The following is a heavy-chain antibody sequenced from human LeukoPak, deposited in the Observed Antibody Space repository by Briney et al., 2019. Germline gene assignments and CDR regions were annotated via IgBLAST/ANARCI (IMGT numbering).Heavy chain of an antibody. J-gene: IGHJ5*02. CDR1: GYSISSGYY. D-gene: IGHD3-10*01. CDR2: INHSGST. V-gene: IGHV4-38-2*02. Sequence: SETLSLTCTVSGYSISSGYYWSWIRQPPGKGLEWIGEINHSGSTNYNPSLKSRVTVSVDTSKNQFSLKLSSVTAADTAVYYCARRTEGYYYGSGSTNWFDPWGQGTLVTVSS. CDR3: ARRTEGYYYGSGSTNWFDP.